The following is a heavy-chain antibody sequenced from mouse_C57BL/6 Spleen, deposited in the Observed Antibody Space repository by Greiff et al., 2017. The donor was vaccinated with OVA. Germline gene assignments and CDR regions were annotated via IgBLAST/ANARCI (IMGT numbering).Heavy chain of an antibody. CDR2: IDPSDSYT. CDR3: ARDYRWFAY. CDR1: GYTFTSYW. J-gene: IGHJ3*01. Sequence: VQLQQPGAELVKPGASVKLSCKASGYTFTSYWMQWVKQRPGQGLEWIGEIDPSDSYTNYNQKFKGKATLTVDTSSSTAYMQLSSLTSEDSAVYYCARDYRWFAYWGQGTLVTVSA. D-gene: IGHD5-5*01. V-gene: IGHV1-50*01.